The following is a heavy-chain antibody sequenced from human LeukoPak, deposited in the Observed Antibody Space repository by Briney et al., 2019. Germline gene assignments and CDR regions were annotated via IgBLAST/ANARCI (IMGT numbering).Heavy chain of an antibody. CDR3: ARATGTTVTTSAFDI. Sequence: SVKVSCKASGGTFSSYAISWVRQAPGQGLELMGGIIPIFGTANYAQKFQGRVTITTDESTSTAYMELSSLRSEDTAVYYCARATGTTVTTSAFDIWGQGTMVTVSS. CDR1: GGTFSSYA. J-gene: IGHJ3*02. D-gene: IGHD1-1*01. V-gene: IGHV1-69*05. CDR2: IIPIFGTA.